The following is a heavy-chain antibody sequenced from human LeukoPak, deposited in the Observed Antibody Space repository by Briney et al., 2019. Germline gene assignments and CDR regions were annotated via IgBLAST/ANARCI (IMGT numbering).Heavy chain of an antibody. CDR3: ARCGYSYGYPENFDY. CDR1: GYTFTSYL. D-gene: IGHD5-18*01. V-gene: IGHV1-3*01. Sequence: ASVKVSCKASGYTFTSYLIHWVRQAPGQRLEWMGWINVGNDNTKYSQNFQGRVTITRDTSASTAYMELSSLRSEDTAVYYCARCGYSYGYPENFDYWGQGTLVTVSS. CDR2: INVGNDNT. J-gene: IGHJ4*02.